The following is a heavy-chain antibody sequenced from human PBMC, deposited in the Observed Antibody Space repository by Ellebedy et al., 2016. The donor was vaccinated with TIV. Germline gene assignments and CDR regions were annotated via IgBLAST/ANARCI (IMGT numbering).Heavy chain of an antibody. D-gene: IGHD1-26*01. J-gene: IGHJ3*02. Sequence: PGGSLRLSCAASGFTFSGSAMHWVRQASGKGLEWVGRIRSKANSYATAYAASVKGRFTISRDDSKNTAYLQMNSLKTEDTAVYYCCGSYYGLAAFDIWGQGTMVTVSS. CDR2: IRSKANSYAT. CDR3: CGSYYGLAAFDI. CDR1: GFTFSGSA. V-gene: IGHV3-73*01.